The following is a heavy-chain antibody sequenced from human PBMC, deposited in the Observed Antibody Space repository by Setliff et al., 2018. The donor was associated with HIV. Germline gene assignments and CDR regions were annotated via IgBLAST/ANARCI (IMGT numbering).Heavy chain of an antibody. V-gene: IGHV4-39*01. D-gene: IGHD3-10*01. J-gene: IGHJ6*03. CDR1: GGSISTSRYY. Sequence: PSETLSLTCTVSGGSISTSRYYWGWIRQPPGKGLEWIGSINYRGNTYYNPSLKSRAAISVDTSKNQISLKLSSVTAAYTAVYYCASLDGSESPYIYYYYMDVWGEGTAVTVSS. CDR2: INYRGNT. CDR3: ASLDGSESPYIYYYYMDV.